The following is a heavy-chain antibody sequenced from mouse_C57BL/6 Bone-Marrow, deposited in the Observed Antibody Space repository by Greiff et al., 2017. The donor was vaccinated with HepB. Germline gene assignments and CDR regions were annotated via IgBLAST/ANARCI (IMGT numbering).Heavy chain of an antibody. CDR2: ISYDGSN. CDR1: GYSITSGYY. D-gene: IGHD1-3*01. CDR3: ARAPLTFFAY. Sequence: EVKLVESGPGLVKPSQSLSLTCSVTGYSITSGYYWNWIRQFPGNKLEWMGYISYDGSNNYNPSLKNRISITRDTSKNQFFLKLNSVTTEDTATYYCARAPLTFFAYWGQGTLVTVSA. V-gene: IGHV3-6*01. J-gene: IGHJ3*01.